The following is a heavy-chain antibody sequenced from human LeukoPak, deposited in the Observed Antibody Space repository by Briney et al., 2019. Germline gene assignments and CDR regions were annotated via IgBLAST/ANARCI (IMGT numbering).Heavy chain of an antibody. CDR3: TTLDD. CDR1: GFTFSNAW. Sequence: PGGSLRLSCEASGFTFSNAWMSWVRQAPGKGLEWLGRIKSKIGGGTTDYAVPVKGRFTTSRDDSKNTLYLQMNSLKTEDTAVYYCTTLDDWGQGTLVTVSS. CDR2: IKSKIGGGTT. J-gene: IGHJ4*02. V-gene: IGHV3-15*01.